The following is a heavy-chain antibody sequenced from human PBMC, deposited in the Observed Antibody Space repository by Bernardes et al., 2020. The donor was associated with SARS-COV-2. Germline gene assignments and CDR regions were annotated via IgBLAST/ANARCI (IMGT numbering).Heavy chain of an antibody. CDR3: ARGPFYYGSSGYSLFEY. CDR1: RYTFTHDY. D-gene: IGHD3-22*01. Sequence: ASVKVSCKPSRYTFTHDYMHWVRQAPGQGLEWMGWINPHSGGTYFTQKFQGRVTMTRDTSISTAYMELRWLTSDDTAVYYCARGPFYYGSSGYSLFEYCGQGTLLTVSS. J-gene: IGHJ4*02. CDR2: INPHSGGT. V-gene: IGHV1-2*02.